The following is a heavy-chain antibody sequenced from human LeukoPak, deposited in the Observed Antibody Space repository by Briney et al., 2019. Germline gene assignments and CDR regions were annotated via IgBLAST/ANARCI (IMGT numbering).Heavy chain of an antibody. Sequence: SGGSLRLSCAASGFTFSSHWMNWVRQAPGKGLEWVAVIWYDGSNKYYADSVKGRFTISRDNSKNTLYLQMNSLRAEDTAVYYCARVREWVYDAFDIWGQGTMVTVSS. V-gene: IGHV3-33*08. CDR2: IWYDGSNK. CDR1: GFTFSSHW. CDR3: ARVREWVYDAFDI. J-gene: IGHJ3*02. D-gene: IGHD3-3*01.